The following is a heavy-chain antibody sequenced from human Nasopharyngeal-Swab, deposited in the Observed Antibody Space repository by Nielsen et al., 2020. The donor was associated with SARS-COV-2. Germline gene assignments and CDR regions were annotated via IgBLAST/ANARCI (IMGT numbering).Heavy chain of an antibody. CDR1: GFTVSSNY. CDR3: AKDRSSGWYLNWFDP. D-gene: IGHD6-19*01. J-gene: IGHJ5*02. CDR2: IYSGGST. V-gene: IGHV3-53*01. Sequence: GGSLRLSCAASGFTVSSNYMSWVRQAPGKGLEWVSVIYSGGSTYYADSVKGRFTISRDNSKNTLYLQMNSLRAEDTAVYYCAKDRSSGWYLNWFDPWGQGTLVTVSS.